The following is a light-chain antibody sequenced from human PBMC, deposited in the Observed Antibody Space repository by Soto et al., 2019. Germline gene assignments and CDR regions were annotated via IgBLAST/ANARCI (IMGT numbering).Light chain of an antibody. V-gene: IGKV1-39*01. Sequence: DVQLTQSPSFMSASGGDRDSLPYRASHGISTFLAWYQQTSGEAPKLLIYAAARLQTGVPSRFSGSGSGTDFTLTISSLQPEDFATYYCQQADGAPPTFGQGTKVDI. CDR3: QQADGAPPT. CDR1: HGISTF. J-gene: IGKJ1*01. CDR2: AAA.